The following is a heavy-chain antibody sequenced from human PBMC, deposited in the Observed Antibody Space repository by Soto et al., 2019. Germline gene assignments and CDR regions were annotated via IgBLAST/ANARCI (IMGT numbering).Heavy chain of an antibody. Sequence: QVQLVESGGGVVQPGRSLRLSCAASGFTFSSYGMHWVRQAPGKGLEWVAVISYDGSNKYYADSVKGRFTISRDNSKNTLYLQMNSLRAEDTAVYYCAKDNVLLWFGESRGGGMDVWGQGTTVTVSS. J-gene: IGHJ6*02. D-gene: IGHD3-10*01. V-gene: IGHV3-30*18. CDR1: GFTFSSYG. CDR2: ISYDGSNK. CDR3: AKDNVLLWFGESRGGGMDV.